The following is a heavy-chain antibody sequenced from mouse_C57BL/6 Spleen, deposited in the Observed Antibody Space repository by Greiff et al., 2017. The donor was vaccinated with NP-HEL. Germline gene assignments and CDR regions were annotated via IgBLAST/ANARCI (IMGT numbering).Heavy chain of an antibody. CDR3: ARRGDYCGSSPFDY. D-gene: IGHD1-1*01. CDR2: IDPSDSYT. J-gene: IGHJ2*01. CDR1: GYTFTSYW. Sequence: QVQLQQPGAELVMPGASVKLSCKASGYTFTSYWMHWVKQRPGQGLEWIGEIDPSDSYTNYNQKFKGKSTLTVDKSSSTAYMQLSSLTSEDSAVSYYARRGDYCGSSPFDYWGQGTTLTVSS. V-gene: IGHV1-69*01.